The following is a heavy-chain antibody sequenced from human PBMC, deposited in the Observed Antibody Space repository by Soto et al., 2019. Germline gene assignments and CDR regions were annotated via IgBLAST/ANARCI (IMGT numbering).Heavy chain of an antibody. Sequence: SETLSLTCTVSGGSISSGGYYWSWIRQHPGKGLEWIGYIYYSGSTCYNPSLKSRVTISVDTSKNQFSLKLSSVTAADTAVYYXARETPGYYDSSGSFDPWGQGTLVTVSS. J-gene: IGHJ5*02. CDR3: ARETPGYYDSSGSFDP. D-gene: IGHD3-22*01. CDR1: GGSISSGGYY. V-gene: IGHV4-31*03. CDR2: IYYSGST.